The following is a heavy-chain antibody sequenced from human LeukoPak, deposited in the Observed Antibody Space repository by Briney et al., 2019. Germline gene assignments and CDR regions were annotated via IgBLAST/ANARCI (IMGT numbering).Heavy chain of an antibody. CDR3: ARRRPAPMVNLEEDVQYYMDV. Sequence: SETLSLTCSVSGGSLSDDYWSWIRQPPGKAREWMGYINYGVSTNYNPSLNTRVTMSVATSKTQFSMNLSSVSAADTAVYYCARRRPAPMVNLEEDVQYYMDVWGSGTTVTVSS. V-gene: IGHV4-59*08. CDR1: GGSLSDDY. J-gene: IGHJ6*03. D-gene: IGHD5-18*01. CDR2: INYGVST.